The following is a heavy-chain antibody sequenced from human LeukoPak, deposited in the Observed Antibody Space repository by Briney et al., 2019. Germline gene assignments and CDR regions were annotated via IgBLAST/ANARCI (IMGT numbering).Heavy chain of an antibody. CDR3: ARDRGRSSTSCYLSEFDY. Sequence: ASVKVSCKASGYTFTGYYMHWVRQAPGQGLGWMGWINPNSGGTNYAQKFQGWVTMTRDTSISTAYMELSRLRSDDTAVYYCARDRGRSSTSCYLSEFDYWGQGTLVTVSS. J-gene: IGHJ4*02. CDR2: INPNSGGT. V-gene: IGHV1-2*04. CDR1: GYTFTGYY. D-gene: IGHD2-2*01.